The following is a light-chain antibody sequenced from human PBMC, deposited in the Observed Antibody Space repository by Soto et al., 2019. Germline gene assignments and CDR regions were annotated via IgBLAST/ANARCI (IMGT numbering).Light chain of an antibody. V-gene: IGKV1-9*01. Sequence: DIQLTQSPSFLSASVGDRVTITCRASQGISSYLAWYQQKPGKAPKLLIYVASTLQSGVPSRFSGSGSGTEFPLTISSLQPEEFATYYCQQLLSYPPTFGGGTKVEIK. J-gene: IGKJ4*01. CDR1: QGISSY. CDR2: VAS. CDR3: QQLLSYPPT.